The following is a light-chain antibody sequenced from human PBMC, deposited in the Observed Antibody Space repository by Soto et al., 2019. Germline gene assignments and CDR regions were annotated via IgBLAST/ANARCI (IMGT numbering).Light chain of an antibody. CDR2: DVS. Sequence: DIQMTQSPSSLSASVGDRVTITCQASQDITKYLNWFQQKPGKAPKLLIYDVSNLEVGVPSRFSGSGSGTDFSLTISSLQPEDRATYYCQQYDSIPLTFGGGTKVDIK. V-gene: IGKV1-33*01. CDR1: QDITKY. J-gene: IGKJ4*01. CDR3: QQYDSIPLT.